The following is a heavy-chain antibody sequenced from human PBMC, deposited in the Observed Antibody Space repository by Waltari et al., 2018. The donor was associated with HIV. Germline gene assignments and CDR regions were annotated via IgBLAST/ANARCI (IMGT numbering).Heavy chain of an antibody. V-gene: IGHV5-51*03. D-gene: IGHD3-22*01. CDR3: ATSRSTYYDTGGYFDY. J-gene: IGHJ4*02. Sequence: EVQLVQSGAEVKKPGESLKISCKAYGNSFTRPWIGWVRQMPGKGLEWMGIIYPGDSDTRYSPSFQGQVTISADKSISTAYLQWSSLKASDTAMYYCATSRSTYYDTGGYFDYWGQGTLVTVSS. CDR1: GNSFTRPW. CDR2: IYPGDSDT.